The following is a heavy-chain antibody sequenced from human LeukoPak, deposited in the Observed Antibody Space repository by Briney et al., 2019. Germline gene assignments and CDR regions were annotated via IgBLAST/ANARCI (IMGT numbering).Heavy chain of an antibody. CDR3: ARGTVTTQLDY. V-gene: IGHV3-33*01. J-gene: IGHJ4*02. CDR2: IWYDGGNK. D-gene: IGHD4-17*01. CDR1: GFTFSSYG. Sequence: GGSLRLSCAASGFTFSSYGMHWVRQAPGKGLEWVAVIWYDGGNKYYADSVKGRFTISRDNSKNTLYLQMNSLRAEDTAVYYCARGTVTTQLDYWGQGTLVTVSS.